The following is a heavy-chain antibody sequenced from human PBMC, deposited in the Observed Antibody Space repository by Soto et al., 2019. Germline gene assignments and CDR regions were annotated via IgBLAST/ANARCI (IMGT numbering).Heavy chain of an antibody. V-gene: IGHV3-64*01. CDR3: ARGGTDYYGAGSYYT. CDR2: ISSNGGST. J-gene: IGHJ5*02. D-gene: IGHD3-10*01. Sequence: GGSLRLSCAASGFTFSSYAMHWVRQAPGKGLEYVSAISSNGGSTYYANSVKVRFTISRDNSKNTLYLQMGSLRAEDMAVYYCARGGTDYYGAGSYYTWGQGTLVTVSS. CDR1: GFTFSSYA.